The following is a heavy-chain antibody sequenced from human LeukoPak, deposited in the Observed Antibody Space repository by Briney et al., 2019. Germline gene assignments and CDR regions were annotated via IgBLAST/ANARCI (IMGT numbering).Heavy chain of an antibody. CDR1: GFTFSSYS. Sequence: PGGSLRLSCAASGFTFSSYSMNWVRQAPGKGLEWVSSISSSSSYIYYADSVKGRFTTSRDNAKNSLYLQMNSLRAEDTAVYYCARGDWTVTTFDYWGQGTLVTVSS. J-gene: IGHJ4*02. CDR2: ISSSSSYI. D-gene: IGHD4-17*01. CDR3: ARGDWTVTTFDY. V-gene: IGHV3-21*01.